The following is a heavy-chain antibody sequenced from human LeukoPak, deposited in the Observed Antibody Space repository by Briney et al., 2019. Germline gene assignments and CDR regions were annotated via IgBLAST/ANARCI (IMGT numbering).Heavy chain of an antibody. Sequence: SETLSLTCTVSGGSISSHYLSWIRQPPGKGLEWIGYIYYSGSTNYNPSLKSRVTISVDTSKNQFSLKLSSVTAADTAVYYCARTGTSDAFDIWGQGTMVTVSS. CDR2: IYYSGST. CDR3: ARTGTSDAFDI. D-gene: IGHD1-14*01. J-gene: IGHJ3*02. V-gene: IGHV4-59*11. CDR1: GGSISSHY.